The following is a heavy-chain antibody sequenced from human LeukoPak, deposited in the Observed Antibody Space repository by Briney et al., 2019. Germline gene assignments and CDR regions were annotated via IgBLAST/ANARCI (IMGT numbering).Heavy chain of an antibody. Sequence: GGSLRLSCAASGFTFSSYAMSWVRQAPGKGLEWVSSISSSSSYIYYADSVKGRFTISRDNAKNSLYLQMNSLRAEDTAVYYCARDHSGSLDYWGQGTLVTVSS. V-gene: IGHV3-21*01. CDR1: GFTFSSYA. CDR2: ISSSSSYI. D-gene: IGHD1-26*01. J-gene: IGHJ4*02. CDR3: ARDHSGSLDY.